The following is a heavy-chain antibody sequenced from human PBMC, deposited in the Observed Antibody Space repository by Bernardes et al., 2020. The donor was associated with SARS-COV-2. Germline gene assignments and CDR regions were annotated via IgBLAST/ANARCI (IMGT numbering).Heavy chain of an antibody. Sequence: SETLSLTCTVSGGAISTSTYYCVWIRQPPGRGPEWIGSIYYSGRTYYNPSLKSRVTISVDTSKKQLSLRLSSVTAADTAVYYCARAYHWGSGTSDAFDIWGQGTMVTVSS. CDR2: IYYSGRT. V-gene: IGHV4-39*01. J-gene: IGHJ3*02. CDR3: ARAYHWGSGTSDAFDI. D-gene: IGHD7-27*01. CDR1: GGAISTSTYY.